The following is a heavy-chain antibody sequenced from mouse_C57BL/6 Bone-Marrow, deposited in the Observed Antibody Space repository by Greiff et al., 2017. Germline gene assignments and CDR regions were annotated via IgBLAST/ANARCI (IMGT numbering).Heavy chain of an antibody. CDR3: ARIYYYGSSGYFDV. V-gene: IGHV1-52*01. CDR1: GYTFTSYW. CDR2: IDPSDSET. Sequence: VQLQQPGAELVRPGSSVKLSCKASGYTFTSYWMHWVKQRPIQGLEWIGNIDPSDSETHYNQKFKDKATLTVDKSSSTAYMQLSSLTSEDSAVYYCARIYYYGSSGYFDVWGTGTTVTVSS. D-gene: IGHD1-1*01. J-gene: IGHJ1*03.